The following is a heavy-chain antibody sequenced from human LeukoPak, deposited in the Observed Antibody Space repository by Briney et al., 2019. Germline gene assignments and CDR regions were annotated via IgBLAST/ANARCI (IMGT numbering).Heavy chain of an antibody. CDR1: GFTFSSYW. CDR2: IKQDGSEK. Sequence: PGGSLRLSCAASGFTFSSYWMSWVRQAPRKGLEWVANIKQDGSEKYYVDSVKGRFTISRDNAKNSLYLQMNSLRAEDTAVYYCARDQYYYDSSGDAFDIWGQGTMVTVSA. CDR3: ARDQYYYDSSGDAFDI. V-gene: IGHV3-7*01. J-gene: IGHJ3*02. D-gene: IGHD3-22*01.